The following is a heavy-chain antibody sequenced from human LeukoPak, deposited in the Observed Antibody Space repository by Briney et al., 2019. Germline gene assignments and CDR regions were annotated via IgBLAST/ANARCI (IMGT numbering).Heavy chain of an antibody. CDR1: GYTFTGYY. D-gene: IGHD3-22*01. CDR2: INPNSGGT. V-gene: IGHV1-2*02. CDR3: ARDRSDDSSGYRYYYYYYGMDV. J-gene: IGHJ6*02. Sequence: GASVKVSCKASGYTFTGYYMHWVRQAPGQGLEWMGWINPNSGGTNYAQKFQGRVTMTRDTSISTAYMELSRLRSDDTAVYYCARDRSDDSSGYRYYYYYYGMDVWGQGTTVTVSS.